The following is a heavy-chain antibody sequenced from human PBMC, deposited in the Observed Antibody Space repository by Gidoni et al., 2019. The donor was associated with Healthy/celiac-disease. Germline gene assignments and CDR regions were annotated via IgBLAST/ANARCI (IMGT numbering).Heavy chain of an antibody. Sequence: EVQLVESGGGLVQPGGSLRLSCAASGFTFSSYAMHLVRQAPGKGLEYVSASSSNGGSTYYANSVKGRFTISRDNSKNTLYLQMGSLRAEDMAVYYCARDVSGYCDYWGQGTLVTVSS. V-gene: IGHV3-64*01. D-gene: IGHD2-15*01. CDR1: GFTFSSYA. J-gene: IGHJ4*02. CDR3: ARDVSGYCDY. CDR2: SSSNGGST.